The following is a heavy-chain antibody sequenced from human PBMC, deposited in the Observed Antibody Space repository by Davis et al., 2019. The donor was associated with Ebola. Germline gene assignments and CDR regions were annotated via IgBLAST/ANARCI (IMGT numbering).Heavy chain of an antibody. CDR1: GGSISSSSYY. D-gene: IGHD2-8*01. J-gene: IGHJ4*02. CDR3: AHRLMTNKPSAGVLDY. V-gene: IGHV4-39*07. Sequence: PSETLSLTCTVSGGSISSSSYYWGWIRQPPGKGLEWIGSIYYSGSTYYNPSLKSRVTISVDKSKNQFSLKLSSVTAADTATYYCAHRLMTNKPSAGVLDYWGQGTLVTASS. CDR2: IYYSGST.